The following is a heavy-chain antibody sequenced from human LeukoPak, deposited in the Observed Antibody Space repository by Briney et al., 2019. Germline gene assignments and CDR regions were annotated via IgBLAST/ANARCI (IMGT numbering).Heavy chain of an antibody. CDR2: IYYSGST. Sequence: LRLSCAASGFTFSSYAMSWVRQAPGKGLEWIGYIYYSGSTYYNPSLKSRVTISVDTSKNQFSLKLSSVTAADTAVYYCARATRPRNWFDPWGQGTLVTVSS. V-gene: IGHV4-31*02. J-gene: IGHJ5*02. CDR1: GFTFSSYA. CDR3: ARATRPRNWFDP.